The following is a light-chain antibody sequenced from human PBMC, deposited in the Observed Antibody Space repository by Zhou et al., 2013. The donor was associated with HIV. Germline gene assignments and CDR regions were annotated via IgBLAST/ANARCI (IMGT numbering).Light chain of an antibody. CDR1: QSVSSN. J-gene: IGKJ2*01. V-gene: IGKV3-20*01. CDR3: QHYGSSPT. Sequence: ETVMTQSPATLSVSPGERATLSCRASQSVSSNLAWYQQKPGQAPRLLIYDASSRATGIPDRFSGSGSGTDFTLTISRLEPEDFAVYYCQHYGSSPTFGQGTKLEIK. CDR2: DAS.